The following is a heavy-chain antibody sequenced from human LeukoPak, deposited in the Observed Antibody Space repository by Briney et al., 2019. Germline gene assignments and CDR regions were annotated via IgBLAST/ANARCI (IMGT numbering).Heavy chain of an antibody. D-gene: IGHD6-6*01. CDR3: ARSRGIAARIFDY. CDR2: IYYSGST. CDR1: GDSISSYY. Sequence: SETLSLTCTVSGDSISSYYWSWIRQPPGKGLEWIGYIYYSGSTNYNPSLKSRVTISVDTSKNQFSLKLSSVTAADTAVYYCARSRGIAARIFDYWGQGTLVTVSS. J-gene: IGHJ4*02. V-gene: IGHV4-59*01.